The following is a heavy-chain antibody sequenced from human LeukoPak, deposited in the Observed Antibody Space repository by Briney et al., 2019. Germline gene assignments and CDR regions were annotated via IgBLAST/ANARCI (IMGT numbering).Heavy chain of an antibody. Sequence: GGSLRLSCAASGFTFSDYYMSWIRQAPGKGLEWVSYISSSGSTIYYADSVKGRFTISRDNAKNSLYLQMNSLRAEDTAVYYCARDSLDTRGFGELFDYWGQGTLVTVSS. J-gene: IGHJ4*02. CDR3: ARDSLDTRGFGELFDY. CDR2: ISSSGSTI. CDR1: GFTFSDYY. D-gene: IGHD3-10*01. V-gene: IGHV3-11*01.